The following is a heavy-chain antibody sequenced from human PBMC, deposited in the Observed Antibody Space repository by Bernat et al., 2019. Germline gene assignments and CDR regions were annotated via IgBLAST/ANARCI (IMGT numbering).Heavy chain of an antibody. CDR2: INPSGGST. D-gene: IGHD5-12*01. CDR3: ARAAHSGYDPVGAEFDY. J-gene: IGHJ4*02. V-gene: IGHV1-46*01. Sequence: QVQLVQSGAEVKKPGASVKVSCKASGYTFTSYYMHWVRQAPGQGLEWMGIINPSGGSTSYAQKFQGRVTMTRDTSTSTAYMELSSLRSEDTAVYYCARAAHSGYDPVGAEFDYWGQGTLVTVSS. CDR1: GYTFTSYY.